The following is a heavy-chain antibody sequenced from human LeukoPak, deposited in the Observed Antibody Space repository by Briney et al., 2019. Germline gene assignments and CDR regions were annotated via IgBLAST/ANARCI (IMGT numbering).Heavy chain of an antibody. D-gene: IGHD5-24*01. CDR3: AKGNNYNAVGILHDPFDM. Sequence: SLRLFCAPSGFTFEEYGMHGVRQPPGKGVEWISGISWNGDHILYADSVKGRFTVSRDNAKNSLHLQVNSLSPQHMALFYCAKGNNYNAVGILHDPFDMWGQGRMVTVSS. CDR2: ISWNGDHI. CDR1: GFTFEEYG. J-gene: IGHJ3*02. V-gene: IGHV3-9*03.